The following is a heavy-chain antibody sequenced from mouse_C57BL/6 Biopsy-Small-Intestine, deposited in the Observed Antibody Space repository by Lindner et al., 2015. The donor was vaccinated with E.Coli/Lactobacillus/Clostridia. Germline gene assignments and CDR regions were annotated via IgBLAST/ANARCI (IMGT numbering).Heavy chain of an antibody. J-gene: IGHJ2*01. CDR3: ARGGNLWSNFDY. CDR1: GYTFTTYP. CDR2: FHPYNDDT. Sequence: VQLQESGAELVKPGASVRMSCKASGYTFTTYPIEWMKQNHGKSLEWIGNFHPYNDDTEYNEKFKGKATLTVEKSSTTVYLELSRLTSDDSAVYYCARGGNLWSNFDYWGQGTTLTVSS. V-gene: IGHV1-47*01. D-gene: IGHD1-1*02.